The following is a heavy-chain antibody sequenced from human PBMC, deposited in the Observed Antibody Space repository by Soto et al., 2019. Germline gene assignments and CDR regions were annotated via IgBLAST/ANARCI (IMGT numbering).Heavy chain of an antibody. V-gene: IGHV4-31*03. J-gene: IGHJ6*02. Sequence: PSETLSLTCTVSGGSISSGGYYWSWIRQHPGTGLEWIGYIYYSGSTNYNPSLKSRVTISVDTSKNQFSLKLSSVTAADTAVYYYARRYEGGAARPRYYYGMDVWGQGTTVTVSS. CDR1: GGSISSGGYY. D-gene: IGHD6-6*01. CDR2: IYYSGST. CDR3: ARRYEGGAARPRYYYGMDV.